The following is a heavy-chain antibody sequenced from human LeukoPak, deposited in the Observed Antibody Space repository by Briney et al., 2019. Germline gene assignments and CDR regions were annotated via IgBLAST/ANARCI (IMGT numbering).Heavy chain of an antibody. CDR2: IKKDGSEK. V-gene: IGHV3-7*01. D-gene: IGHD1-7*01. CDR3: ARDLLELPLGY. CDR1: GFTFSSYW. J-gene: IGHJ4*02. Sequence: AGGSLRLSCAASGFTFSSYWMSWVRQPPGKGLEWVANIKKDGSEKYYAESVKGRFTISRDNAKNSLYLQMNSLRAEDTAIYYCARDLLELPLGYWGQGTLVTVSS.